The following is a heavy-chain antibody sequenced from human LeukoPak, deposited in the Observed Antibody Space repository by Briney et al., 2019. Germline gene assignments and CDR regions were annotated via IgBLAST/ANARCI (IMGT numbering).Heavy chain of an antibody. V-gene: IGHV3-23*01. CDR2: ISSSGTNL. CDR1: GFTVSNYA. Sequence: GGSLRLSCAASGFTVSNYAMNWVRQAPGKGLEGVSAISSSGTNLQYADSAKGRFTISRDNSENTLYLQMKSLRGEDTAVYYCAKCARTPEGGSGWCNWFDPWGQGTLVTVSS. J-gene: IGHJ5*02. CDR3: AKCARTPEGGSGWCNWFDP. D-gene: IGHD3-3*01.